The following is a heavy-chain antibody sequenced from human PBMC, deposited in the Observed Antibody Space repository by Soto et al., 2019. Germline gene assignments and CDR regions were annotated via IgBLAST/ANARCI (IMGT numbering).Heavy chain of an antibody. CDR3: ARDDSGFSGSHYIDYFNY. Sequence: ASVKVSCKASGNTVPNYAIHWVRQAPRQRLEWMGWINGGNGNTYYSEHFQGRVTVTRDTSAGTVYMQLSSLTFEDTAVYYRARDDSGFSGSHYIDYFNYWGQGALVTVSS. D-gene: IGHD1-26*01. CDR1: GNTVPNYA. J-gene: IGHJ4*02. CDR2: INGGNGNT. V-gene: IGHV1-3*01.